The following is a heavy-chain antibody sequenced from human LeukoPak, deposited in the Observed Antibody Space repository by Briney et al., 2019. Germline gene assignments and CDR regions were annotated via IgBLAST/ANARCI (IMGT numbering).Heavy chain of an antibody. CDR2: IYYSGST. D-gene: IGHD2-2*02. CDR1: GGSISSYY. V-gene: IGHV4-59*01. CDR3: ASIPGY. Sequence: SETLSLTCTVSGGSISSYYWSWIRQPPGKGLEWIGYIYYSGSTNYNPSLKSRVTISVDTSKNQFSLKLSSVTAADTAAYYCASIPGYWGQGTLVTVSS. J-gene: IGHJ4*02.